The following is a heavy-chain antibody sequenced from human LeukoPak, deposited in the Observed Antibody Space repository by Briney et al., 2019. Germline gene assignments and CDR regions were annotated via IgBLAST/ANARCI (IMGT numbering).Heavy chain of an antibody. V-gene: IGHV1-18*01. CDR2: ISAYNGNT. J-gene: IGHJ4*02. Sequence: QAXGQGLEWMGWISAYNGNTNYAQKLQGRVTMTTDTSTSTAYMELRSLRSDDTAVYYCARDRPDYGDYADWGQGTLVTVSS. D-gene: IGHD4-17*01. CDR3: ARDRPDYGDYAD.